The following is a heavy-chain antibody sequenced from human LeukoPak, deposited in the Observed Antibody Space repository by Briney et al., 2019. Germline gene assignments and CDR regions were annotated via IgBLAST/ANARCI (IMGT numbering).Heavy chain of an antibody. J-gene: IGHJ5*02. CDR3: ARDRFLEWPAPKGFDP. CDR2: INPSGGST. D-gene: IGHD3-3*01. CDR1: GYTFTSYY. Sequence: GASVKVSCKASGYTFTSYYMHWVRQAPGQGLEWMGIINPSGGSTSYAQKFQGRVTMTRDMSTSTVYMELSSLRSEDTAVYYCARDRFLEWPAPKGFDPWGQGTLVTVSS. V-gene: IGHV1-46*01.